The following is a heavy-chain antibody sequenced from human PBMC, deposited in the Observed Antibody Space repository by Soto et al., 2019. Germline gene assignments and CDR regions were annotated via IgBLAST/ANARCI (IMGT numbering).Heavy chain of an antibody. CDR1: GFTFSIYG. CDR3: ANEGFGDYGMDV. J-gene: IGHJ6*02. V-gene: IGHV3-30*18. CDR2: ISYDGSNK. Sequence: GGSLRLSCAASGFTFSIYGMHWVRQAPGKGLEWVAVISYDGSNKYYADSVKGRFTISRDNSKNTLYLQMNSLRAEDTAVYYWANEGFGDYGMDVWGQGTTVTVSS. D-gene: IGHD3-10*01.